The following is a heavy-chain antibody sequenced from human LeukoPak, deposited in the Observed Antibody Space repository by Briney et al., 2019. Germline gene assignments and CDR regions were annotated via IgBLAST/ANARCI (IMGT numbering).Heavy chain of an antibody. J-gene: IGHJ4*02. D-gene: IGHD3-16*02. V-gene: IGHV3-23*01. Sequence: GGSLRLSCAASGFTFSSYAMSWVRQAPGKGLERVSAISGSGGSTYYADSVKGRFTISRDNSKNTLYLQMNSLRAEDTAVYYCAKVADDYVWGSYRYNSQYYFDYWGQGTLVTVSS. CDR3: AKVADDYVWGSYRYNSQYYFDY. CDR1: GFTFSSYA. CDR2: ISGSGGST.